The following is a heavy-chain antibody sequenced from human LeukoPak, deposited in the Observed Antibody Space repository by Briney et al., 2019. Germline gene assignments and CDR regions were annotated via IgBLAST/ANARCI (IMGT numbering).Heavy chain of an antibody. V-gene: IGHV3-53*05. CDR3: ARPRAPVTRISSFDM. CDR2: IYSGGNT. Sequence: GGSLRLSCTVSGFTVSSNSMSWVRQAPGKGLEWVSFIYSGGNTHYSDSVKGRFTISRDNSKNTLYLQMGSLRGDDTAVYYCARPRAPVTRISSFDMWGQGTMVTVSS. J-gene: IGHJ3*02. CDR1: GFTVSSNS. D-gene: IGHD2/OR15-2a*01.